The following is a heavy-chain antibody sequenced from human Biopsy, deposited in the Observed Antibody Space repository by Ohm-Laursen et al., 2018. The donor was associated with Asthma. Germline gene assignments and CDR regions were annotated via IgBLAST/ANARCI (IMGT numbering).Heavy chain of an antibody. D-gene: IGHD5-12*01. J-gene: IGHJ4*02. V-gene: IGHV3-30*18. CDR3: AKRRGYSGHDNDY. CDR1: GFMFRSFG. Sequence: SLRLSCAASGFMFRSFGMHWVRQAPGKGLEWVAVISYDGNHKFYEDSVKGRFTTSRDNSKNTLCLQMNSLRTEDTAVYYCAKRRGYSGHDNDYWGQGTLVIVSS. CDR2: ISYDGNHK.